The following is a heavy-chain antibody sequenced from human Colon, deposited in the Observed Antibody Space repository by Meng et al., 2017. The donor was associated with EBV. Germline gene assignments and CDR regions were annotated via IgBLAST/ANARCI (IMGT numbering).Heavy chain of an antibody. CDR3: ARVPTTGYKDH. D-gene: IGHD3-9*01. V-gene: IGHV4-34*01. CDR1: GGSFSGDV. J-gene: IGHJ4*02. CDR2: GSHAGSA. Sequence: QGLRLELGGGLWRRSETLARTGTVSGGSFSGDVGRWVRQPPGKGMEWIGEGSHAGSAYYNPSLKRRVTISVVASEKQFSLRLTSVTAADSAVYYCARVPTTGYKDHWGQGTLVTVSS.